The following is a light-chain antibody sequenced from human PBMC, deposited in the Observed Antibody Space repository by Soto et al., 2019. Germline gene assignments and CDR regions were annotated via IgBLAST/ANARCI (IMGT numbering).Light chain of an antibody. CDR2: DAS. J-gene: IGKJ4*01. CDR3: QQYNNWPLT. V-gene: IGKV3D-15*01. Sequence: EIVMTQSRATLSVATGERATLSCRASQSVSSYFAWYQQKPGHAPRLLIYDASNRATGIPARFSGSGSWTEFTLTISSLQSEDFAVYYCQQYNNWPLTFGGGTKV. CDR1: QSVSSY.